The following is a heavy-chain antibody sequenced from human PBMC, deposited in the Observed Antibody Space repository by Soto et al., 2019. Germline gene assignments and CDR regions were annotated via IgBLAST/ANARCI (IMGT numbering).Heavy chain of an antibody. CDR1: GGSISSGDYY. J-gene: IGHJ5*02. CDR3: ARLRKVVRGVNWFDP. CDR2: IYYSGST. D-gene: IGHD3-10*01. V-gene: IGHV4-30-4*01. Sequence: SETLSLTCTVSGGSISSGDYYWSWIRQPPGRGLEWIGYIYYSGSTYYNPSLKSRVTISVDTSKNQFSLKLSSVTAADTAAYYCARLRKVVRGVNWFDPWGQGTLVTVSS.